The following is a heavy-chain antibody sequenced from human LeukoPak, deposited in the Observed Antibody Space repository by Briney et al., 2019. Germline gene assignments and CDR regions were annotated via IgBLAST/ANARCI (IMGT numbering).Heavy chain of an antibody. CDR2: FDPEDGET. D-gene: IGHD6-19*01. V-gene: IGHV1-24*01. J-gene: IGHJ6*02. CDR3: ATGDKAVAAYETDYYGMDV. Sequence: APVKVSCKVSGYTLTELSMHWVRQAPGKGLEWMGGFDPEDGETIYAQKFQGRVTMTEDTSTDTAYMELSSLRSEDTAVYYCATGDKAVAAYETDYYGMDVWGQGTTVTVSS. CDR1: GYTLTELS.